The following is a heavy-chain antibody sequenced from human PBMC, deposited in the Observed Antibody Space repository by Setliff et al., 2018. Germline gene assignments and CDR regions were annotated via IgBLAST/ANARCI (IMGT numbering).Heavy chain of an antibody. CDR1: GASFSGTY. CDR3: ARPHGGDYAFDI. D-gene: IGHD3-16*01. V-gene: IGHV4-34*01. Sequence: KTSETLSLTCAVYGASFSGTYCSWIRQSPGKGLEWIGEINHTGSPNWIGEINHSGSPNYNPSLKSRVTMSVDTSKNQISLKLTSVTAADTAVYYCARPHGGDYAFDIWGQGRMVTVSS. CDR2: INHSGSP. J-gene: IGHJ3*02.